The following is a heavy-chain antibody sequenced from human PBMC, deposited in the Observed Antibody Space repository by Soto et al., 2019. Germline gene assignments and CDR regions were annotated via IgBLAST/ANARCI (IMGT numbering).Heavy chain of an antibody. D-gene: IGHD6-13*01. CDR1: GFTFSSYS. Sequence: EVQLVESGGGLVKPGGSLRLSCAASGFTFSSYSMNWVRQAPGKGLEWVSYISSGPVTTNYADSVKGRFTISRDNAKSSLYLQLNSLRDDDTAVYYCARGGAGRPDYWGQGTLVIVSS. CDR2: ISSGPVTT. CDR3: ARGGAGRPDY. J-gene: IGHJ4*02. V-gene: IGHV3-48*02.